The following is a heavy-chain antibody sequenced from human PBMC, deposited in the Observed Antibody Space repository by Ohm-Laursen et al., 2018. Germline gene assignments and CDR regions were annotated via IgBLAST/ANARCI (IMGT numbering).Heavy chain of an antibody. CDR1: GFTFSDYH. J-gene: IGHJ4*02. V-gene: IGHV3-11*01. D-gene: IGHD3-10*01. CDR3: ARDVSGREQFDY. Sequence: SLRLSCAASGFTFSDYHMSWICQAPGQGLEWVSYISSTGITKSYADSVKGRFTISRDNAKSSLYLQMNSLKAGDTAVYYCARDVSGREQFDYWGQGTLVIVSS. CDR2: ISSTGITK.